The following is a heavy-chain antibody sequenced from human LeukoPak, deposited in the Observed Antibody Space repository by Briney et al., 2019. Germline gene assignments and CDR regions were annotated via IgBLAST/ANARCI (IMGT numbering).Heavy chain of an antibody. D-gene: IGHD6-13*01. J-gene: IGHJ5*02. CDR3: ARDRSGSRWRWFDP. V-gene: IGHV1-46*01. Sequence: ALVKVSCKASGYTFTNYYIHWVRQAPGQGLEWMGIINPTGGSASYAQKFQGRVSMTSDTSTSTLYLELSSLRSEDTAVYYCARDRSGSRWRWFDPWGQGTLVTVSS. CDR1: GYTFTNYY. CDR2: INPTGGSA.